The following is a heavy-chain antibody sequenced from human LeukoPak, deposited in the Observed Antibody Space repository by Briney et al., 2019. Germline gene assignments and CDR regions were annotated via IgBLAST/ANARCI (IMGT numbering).Heavy chain of an antibody. J-gene: IGHJ6*02. Sequence: GGSLRLSCAASGFTFSTYWMTWVRQAPVKGLEWVANIKQGGSGKYYVDSVKGRFTISRDNAKNSLYLQMNSLRAEDTAVYYCARYQGGGWDVWGQGTTVTVSS. CDR3: ARYQGGGWDV. CDR1: GFTFSTYW. V-gene: IGHV3-7*01. CDR2: IKQGGSGK. D-gene: IGHD6-25*01.